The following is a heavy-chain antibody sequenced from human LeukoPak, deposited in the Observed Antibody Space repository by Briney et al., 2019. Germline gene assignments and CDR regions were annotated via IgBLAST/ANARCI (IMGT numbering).Heavy chain of an antibody. CDR3: AREGTAGTNLHWFDP. J-gene: IGHJ5*02. CDR1: GGSISSYY. CDR2: ISYSGST. Sequence: PSETLSLTCTVSGGSISSYYWSWLRQPPGRGRVGFGYISYSGSTNFHPSLKSRVTISVDTSKNQFSLKLSSVTAADTAVYYCAREGTAGTNLHWFDPWGQGTLVTVSS. D-gene: IGHD1-1*01. V-gene: IGHV4-59*01.